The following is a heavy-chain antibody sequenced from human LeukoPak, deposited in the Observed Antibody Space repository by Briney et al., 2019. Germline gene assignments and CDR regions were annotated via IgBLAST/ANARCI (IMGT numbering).Heavy chain of an antibody. V-gene: IGHV3-20*04. CDR3: ARVGLRFLEWLLSEGYYFDY. Sequence: GGSLRLSCAASGFTFDDYGMSWVRQAPGKGLEWVSGINWNGGSTSYADSVKGQFTISRDNAKNSLYLQMNSLRAEDTALYYCARVGLRFLEWLLSEGYYFDYWGQGTLVTVSS. CDR1: GFTFDDYG. D-gene: IGHD3-3*01. J-gene: IGHJ4*02. CDR2: INWNGGST.